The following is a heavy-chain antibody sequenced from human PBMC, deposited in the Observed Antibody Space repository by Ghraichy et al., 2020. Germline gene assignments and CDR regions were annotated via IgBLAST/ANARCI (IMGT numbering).Heavy chain of an antibody. CDR1: GYTFTSYG. D-gene: IGHD2-2*01. J-gene: IGHJ6*02. V-gene: IGHV1-18*04. CDR2: ISAYTGNT. Sequence: ASVKVSCKASGYTFTSYGISWVRQAPGQGLEWMGWISAYTGNTNYAQKLQGRVTMTTDTSTSTAYMELRSLRSDDTAVYYCARVPDWSSTSFHRRGYYGMDVWGQGTTVTVSS. CDR3: ARVPDWSSTSFHRRGYYGMDV.